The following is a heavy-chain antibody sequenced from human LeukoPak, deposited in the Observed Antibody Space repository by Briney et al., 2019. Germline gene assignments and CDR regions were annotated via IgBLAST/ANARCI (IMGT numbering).Heavy chain of an antibody. CDR3: AELGITMIGGV. V-gene: IGHV3-48*03. CDR1: GFTFSSYE. Sequence: QSGGSLRLSCAASGFTFSSYEMNWVRQGPGKGLEWLSYITSRGDAIFYADSVKGRFTMSRDNAKNSLYLQMNSLRAEDTAVYYCAELGITMIGGVWGKGTTVTISS. CDR2: ITSRGDAI. J-gene: IGHJ6*04. D-gene: IGHD3-10*02.